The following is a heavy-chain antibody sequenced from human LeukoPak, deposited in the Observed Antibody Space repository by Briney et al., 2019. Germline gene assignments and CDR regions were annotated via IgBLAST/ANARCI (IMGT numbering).Heavy chain of an antibody. D-gene: IGHD3-9*01. J-gene: IGHJ4*02. V-gene: IGHV4-59*08. CDR2: IYYSGST. CDR1: GGSISSYY. Sequence: SETLSLTCTVSGGSISSYYWSWIRQPPGKGLEWIGYIYYSGSTNYNPSLKSRVTISVDTSKNQFSLKLSSVTAADTAVYYCANHVTYDILTGYVDWGQGTLVTVSS. CDR3: ANHVTYDILTGYVD.